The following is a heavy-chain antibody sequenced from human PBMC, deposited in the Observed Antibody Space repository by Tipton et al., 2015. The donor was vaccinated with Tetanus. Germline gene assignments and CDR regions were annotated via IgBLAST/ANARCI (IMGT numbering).Heavy chain of an antibody. CDR2: INTSGSS. CDR1: GGSISSYY. J-gene: IGHJ4*02. CDR3: ARASHFQWERVRLDY. D-gene: IGHD1-1*01. V-gene: IGHV4-4*07. Sequence: LRLSCTVSGGSISSYYWSWIRQSAAMGLEWIGRINTSGSSDYNPSLKGRVTMSIDTSGNRFSLDLTSVTAADTAIYYCARASHFQWERVRLDYWGRGTLVTVSS.